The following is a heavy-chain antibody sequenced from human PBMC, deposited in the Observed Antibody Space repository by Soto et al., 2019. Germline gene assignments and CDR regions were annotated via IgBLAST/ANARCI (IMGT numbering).Heavy chain of an antibody. V-gene: IGHV3-66*01. D-gene: IGHD3-10*01. CDR1: GFTVSSNY. CDR3: ANPNYYGSGSYYGY. CDR2: IYSGGST. J-gene: IGHJ4*02. Sequence: GGSLRLSCAASGFTVSSNYMSWVRQAPGKGLEWVSVIYSGGSTYYADSVKGRFTISRDNSKNTLYLQMNSLSAEDTAIYYCANPNYYGSGSYYGYWGQGTLVTVSS.